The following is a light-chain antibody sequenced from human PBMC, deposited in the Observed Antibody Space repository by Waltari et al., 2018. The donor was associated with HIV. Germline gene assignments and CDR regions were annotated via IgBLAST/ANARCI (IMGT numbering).Light chain of an antibody. J-gene: IGKJ3*01. V-gene: IGKV1-39*01. CDR3: LHYKYYPFT. CDR1: QSISSY. Sequence: DIQMTQSPSSLSASVGDRVTITCRASQSISSYLNCYQQKPGKAPKVLIYAASRLQSGFPSRFSGSRSGTDFTLTFSSLQPEDFATYYCLHYKYYPFTFGPGTKVDIK. CDR2: AAS.